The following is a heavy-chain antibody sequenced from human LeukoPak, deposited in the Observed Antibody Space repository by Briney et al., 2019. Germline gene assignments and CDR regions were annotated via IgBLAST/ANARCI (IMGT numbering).Heavy chain of an antibody. CDR2: IYYSGST. CDR3: ARSYSSGWYPFDS. Sequence: KPSETLSLTCTVSGGSISSYYWSWIRQPPGKGLELIGYIYYSGSTNYNPSLKSRVTISVDTSKNQFSLKLSSVPAADTAVYYCARSYSSGWYPFDSWGQGTLVTVSS. V-gene: IGHV4-59*01. CDR1: GGSISSYY. D-gene: IGHD6-19*01. J-gene: IGHJ4*02.